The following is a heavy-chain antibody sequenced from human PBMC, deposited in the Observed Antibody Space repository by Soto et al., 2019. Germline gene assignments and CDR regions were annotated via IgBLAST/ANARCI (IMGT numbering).Heavy chain of an antibody. J-gene: IGHJ4*02. V-gene: IGHV4-30-4*01. CDR1: GNPISVDDHY. D-gene: IGHD3-22*01. CDR3: ARDKGYYDSVYWSTHGPFEY. Sequence: QVQLQESGPGVVRSSQTLSLTCTVSGNPISVDDHYWNWIRQSPGRVLEWIGYISYSGGTYYNPSRQSRLTISRDTSRNQFSLELRSVTAADTAVYYCARDKGYYDSVYWSTHGPFEYWGQGSLVTVSS. CDR2: ISYSGGT.